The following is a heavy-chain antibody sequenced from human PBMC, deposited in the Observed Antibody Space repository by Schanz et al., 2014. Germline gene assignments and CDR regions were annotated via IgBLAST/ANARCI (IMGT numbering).Heavy chain of an antibody. Sequence: EVQLVESGGGVVRPGGSLRLSCAASGFTFENYALTWVRQVPGKGLEWVSAISGSGGSTYYADSVKGRFTISRDNAKNSLFLQMNSLRPEDTAVYYCARGRVLESWGQGTLXTVAS. CDR3: ARGRVLES. V-gene: IGHV3-23*04. J-gene: IGHJ5*02. D-gene: IGHD1-1*01. CDR2: ISGSGGST. CDR1: GFTFENYA.